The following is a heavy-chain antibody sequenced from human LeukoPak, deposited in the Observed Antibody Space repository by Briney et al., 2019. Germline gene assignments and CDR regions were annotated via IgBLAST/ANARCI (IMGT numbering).Heavy chain of an antibody. D-gene: IGHD6-13*01. Sequence: PGGSLRLSCAASGFTFSNYAMSWVRQAPGKGLEWVSSINRSGGSTYYADSVKGRFTIPRDNSKNTLSLQMNSLRAEDTAVYYCAREQQLTYWGQGTLVTVSS. J-gene: IGHJ4*02. CDR1: GFTFSNYA. CDR3: AREQQLTY. V-gene: IGHV3-23*01. CDR2: INRSGGST.